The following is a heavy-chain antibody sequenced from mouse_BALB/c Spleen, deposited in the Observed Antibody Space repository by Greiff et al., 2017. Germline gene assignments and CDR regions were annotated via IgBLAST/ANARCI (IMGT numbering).Heavy chain of an antibody. CDR3: AIFYYGNYGWFAY. CDR2: INPSTGYT. CDR1: GYTFTSYW. Sequence: QVHVKQSGAELAKPGASVKMSCKASGYTFTSYWMHWVKQRPGQGLEWIGYINPSTGYTEYNQKFKDKATLTADKSSSTAYMQLSSLTSEDSAVYYCAIFYYGNYGWFAYWGQGTLVTVSA. V-gene: IGHV1-7*01. J-gene: IGHJ3*01. D-gene: IGHD2-1*01.